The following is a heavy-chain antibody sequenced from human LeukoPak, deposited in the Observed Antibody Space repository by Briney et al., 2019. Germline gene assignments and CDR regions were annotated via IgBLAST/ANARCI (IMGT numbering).Heavy chain of an antibody. V-gene: IGHV3-66*02. CDR2: IYSGGNT. CDR3: ARSWDARLNFDY. J-gene: IGHJ4*02. Sequence: GGSLRLSCAASGFIVSRNYMNWVRQSPGKGLEWVSVIYSGGNTYYADSVKGRFTTSRDNSKNTVNLQMNDLRAEDTAVYYCARSWDARLNFDYWGQGTLVTVSS. CDR1: GFIVSRNY. D-gene: IGHD1-26*01.